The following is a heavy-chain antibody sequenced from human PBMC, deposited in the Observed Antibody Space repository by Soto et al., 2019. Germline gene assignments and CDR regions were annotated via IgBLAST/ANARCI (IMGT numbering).Heavy chain of an antibody. CDR2: IYYIGAY. CDR1: GASVSSYY. Sequence: PSETLSLTXSVSGASVSSYYWSWVRQPPGKGLEWIGYIYYIGAYNYNPSLKSRVTISVDTSKNQFSLKLTSVTAADTAVYYCARTPETRDWLDPWGQGTLVTVSS. D-gene: IGHD1-7*01. J-gene: IGHJ5*02. CDR3: ARTPETRDWLDP. V-gene: IGHV4-59*02.